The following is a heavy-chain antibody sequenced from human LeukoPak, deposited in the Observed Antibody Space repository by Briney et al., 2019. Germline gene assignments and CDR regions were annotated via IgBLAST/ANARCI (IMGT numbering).Heavy chain of an antibody. Sequence: SETLSLTCTVSGGSISSYYWSWIRQYPGKGLEWIGCIYYSGSTNYNPSLKSRVTISVDTSKKQFSLKLTSVTAADTAVYYCARARPYDAFDIWGQGTMVTVSS. CDR1: GGSISSYY. CDR3: ARARPYDAFDI. V-gene: IGHV4-59*01. D-gene: IGHD6-6*01. J-gene: IGHJ3*02. CDR2: IYYSGST.